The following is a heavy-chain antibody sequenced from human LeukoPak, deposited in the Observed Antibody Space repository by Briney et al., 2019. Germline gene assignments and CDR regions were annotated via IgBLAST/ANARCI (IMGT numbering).Heavy chain of an antibody. D-gene: IGHD6-19*01. CDR3: ARLIAVAANWFDP. Sequence: TGESQKISCKGSGYSFTSYWIGWVRQMPGKGLEWMGIIYPGDSDTRYSPSFQGQVTISADKSISTAYLQWSSLKASDTAMYYCARLIAVAANWFDPWGQGTLVTVSS. J-gene: IGHJ5*02. V-gene: IGHV5-51*01. CDR1: GYSFTSYW. CDR2: IYPGDSDT.